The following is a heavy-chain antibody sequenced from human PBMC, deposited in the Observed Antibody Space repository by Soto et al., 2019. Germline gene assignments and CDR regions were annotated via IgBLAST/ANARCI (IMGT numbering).Heavy chain of an antibody. D-gene: IGHD5-18*01. CDR2: INSDGSSI. Sequence: EVQLVESGGGLVQPGGSVRLSCAASKFTITSYWMHWVRQAPGKGLVRVSRINSDGSSISYADAVKGRFTISRDNAKNTLYLQMNSLRGKATAVYYCAREVSHGYVLRGMDVWGQGTTVTVFS. CDR3: AREVSHGYVLRGMDV. J-gene: IGHJ6*02. V-gene: IGHV3-74*01. CDR1: KFTITSYW.